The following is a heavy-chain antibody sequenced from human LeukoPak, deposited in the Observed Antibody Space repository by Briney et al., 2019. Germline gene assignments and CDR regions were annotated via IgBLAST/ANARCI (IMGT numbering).Heavy chain of an antibody. CDR3: ARDSTIFGVVRAFDI. CDR2: IYYSGST. J-gene: IGHJ3*02. Sequence: SETLSLTCTVSGGSISSGGYYRSWLRQHPGKGLEWIGYIYYSGSTYYNPSLKSRVTITVDTSKNQFSLKLSSVTAADTAVYYCARDSTIFGVVRAFDIWGQGTMVTVSS. V-gene: IGHV4-31*03. D-gene: IGHD3-3*01. CDR1: GGSISSGGYY.